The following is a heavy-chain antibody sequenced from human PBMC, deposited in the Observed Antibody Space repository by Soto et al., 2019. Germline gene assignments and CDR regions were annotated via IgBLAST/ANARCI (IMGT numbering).Heavy chain of an antibody. CDR3: ARLYSSAWYGPGRY. CDR2: INWNGGST. D-gene: IGHD6-19*01. CDR1: GFTFDDYG. Sequence: PGGSLRLSCAASGFTFDDYGMSWVRQAPGKGLEWVSGINWNGGSTGYADSVKGRFTISRDNAKNSLYLQMNSLRAEDTALYYCARLYSSAWYGPGRYWGKGTLVTVSS. J-gene: IGHJ4*02. V-gene: IGHV3-20*04.